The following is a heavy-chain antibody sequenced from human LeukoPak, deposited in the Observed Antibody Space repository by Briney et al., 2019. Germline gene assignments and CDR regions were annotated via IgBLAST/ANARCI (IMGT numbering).Heavy chain of an antibody. Sequence: APVNPSGNPSRHTFTRSGASPWPRAPGHELRGRGGIRPLIVEVNYAQKLEGRVTMTTDTSTSTAYMELRSLRSDDTAVYYCARSLLWFGELLPDSYLASRQGAFDIWGQGTMVTVSS. CDR3: ARSLLWFGELLPDSYLASRQGAFDI. J-gene: IGHJ3*02. D-gene: IGHD3-10*01. CDR1: RHTFTRSG. V-gene: IGHV1-18*01. CDR2: IRPLIVEV.